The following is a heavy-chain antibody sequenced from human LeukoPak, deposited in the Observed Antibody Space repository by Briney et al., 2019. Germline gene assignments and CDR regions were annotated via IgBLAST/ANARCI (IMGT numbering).Heavy chain of an antibody. D-gene: IGHD1-26*01. Sequence: PGGSLRLSCAASGFTFSSYGMNWVRQAPGTGLEWVSSISGSSSYIYYADSVKGRFTISRDSAKNSLYLQMNSLRAEDTAVYYCARDRTRGGSYYHDAFDIWGQGTMVTVSS. CDR3: ARDRTRGGSYYHDAFDI. CDR2: ISGSSSYI. J-gene: IGHJ3*02. CDR1: GFTFSSYG. V-gene: IGHV3-21*01.